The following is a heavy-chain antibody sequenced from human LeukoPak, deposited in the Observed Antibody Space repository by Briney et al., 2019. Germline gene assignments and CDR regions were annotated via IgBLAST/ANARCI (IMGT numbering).Heavy chain of an antibody. Sequence: GGSLRLSCAASGFTFDDYAMHWVRQAPGKGLERVSLISGDGGSTYYADSVKGRLTISRDNSKNSLYLQMNSLRTEDTALYYCAKDGGPHYYDSSGIIDYWGQGTLVTVSS. V-gene: IGHV3-43*02. J-gene: IGHJ4*02. CDR2: ISGDGGST. CDR3: AKDGGPHYYDSSGIIDY. D-gene: IGHD3-22*01. CDR1: GFTFDDYA.